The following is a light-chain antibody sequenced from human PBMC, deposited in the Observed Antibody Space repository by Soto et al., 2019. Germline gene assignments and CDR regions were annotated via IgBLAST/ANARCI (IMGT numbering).Light chain of an antibody. CDR1: QSVQSY. CDR2: DSS. Sequence: EVVLTQSPVTLSSSPGERATLSCRASQSVQSYLAWYQQKPGQAPRLLIYDSSNRATGVPARFSGSGSGTDFTLTISTLEPEDFAVYYCQHRSSWPVTFGQGTRLEIK. V-gene: IGKV3-11*01. J-gene: IGKJ5*01. CDR3: QHRSSWPVT.